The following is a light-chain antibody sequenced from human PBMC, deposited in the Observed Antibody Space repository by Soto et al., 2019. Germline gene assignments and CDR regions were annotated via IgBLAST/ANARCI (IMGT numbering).Light chain of an antibody. CDR3: QKYGSYPWA. CDR1: QSIDIW. CDR2: DAS. Sequence: DIRLTQSPSTLSAAVGDRVTITCRASQSIDIWLAWYHQKPGKAPKALIYDASRLESGVPSRFSGSGSGTEFPLTISSLQPDDFATYYCQKYGSYPWAFGQGTRVEV. V-gene: IGKV1-5*01. J-gene: IGKJ1*01.